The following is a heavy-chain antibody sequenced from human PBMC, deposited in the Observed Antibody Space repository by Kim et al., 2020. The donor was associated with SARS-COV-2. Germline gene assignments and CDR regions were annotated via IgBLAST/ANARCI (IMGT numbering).Heavy chain of an antibody. CDR3: ARADYFGDLGY. Sequence: AQKFRGRVTMTWDTSKSTAYLELSSVTSEDTAVYYCARADYFGDLGYWGQGTLVTVSS. J-gene: IGHJ4*02. D-gene: IGHD3-16*01. V-gene: IGHV1-8*01.